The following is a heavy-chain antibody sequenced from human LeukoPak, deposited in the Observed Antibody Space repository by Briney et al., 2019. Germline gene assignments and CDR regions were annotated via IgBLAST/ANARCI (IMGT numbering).Heavy chain of an antibody. CDR1: GFTVSSNH. Sequence: GGSLRLSCAASGFTVSSNHMSWVRQAPGKGLQWVAVIYDGGSTYYADSVKGRFTISRHNSRNTLYLQMSSLRPEDTAVHFCARWKPRDAFDIWGQGTTVTVSS. CDR3: ARWKPRDAFDI. CDR2: IYDGGST. D-gene: IGHD1-1*01. V-gene: IGHV3-53*04. J-gene: IGHJ3*02.